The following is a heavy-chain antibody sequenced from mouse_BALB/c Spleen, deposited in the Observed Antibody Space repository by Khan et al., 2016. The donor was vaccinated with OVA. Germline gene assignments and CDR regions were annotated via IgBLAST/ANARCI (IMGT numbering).Heavy chain of an antibody. CDR3: AREASSWDVSFPY. Sequence: IQLVQSGPELVEPGASVKMSCKASGYTFTNYVMHWVKQKPGQGLEWIGYINPYNAGTRYTEKFKGKATLTSDISSTTAYMELSSLTSEDSAVYYCAREASSWDVSFPYWGQGTLVTVSA. D-gene: IGHD4-1*01. CDR2: INPYNAGT. V-gene: IGHV1S136*01. J-gene: IGHJ3*01. CDR1: GYTFTNYV.